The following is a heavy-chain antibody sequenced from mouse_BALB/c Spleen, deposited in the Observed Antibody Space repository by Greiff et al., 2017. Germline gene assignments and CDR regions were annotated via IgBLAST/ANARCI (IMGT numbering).Heavy chain of an antibody. J-gene: IGHJ3*01. CDR3: ARELGLQNAY. CDR2: ISYSGST. V-gene: IGHV3-2*02. D-gene: IGHD4-1*01. Sequence: EVQLQESGPGLVKPSQSLSLTCTVTGYSITSDYAWNWIRQFPGNKLEWMGYISYSGSTSYNPSLKSRISITRDTSKNQFFLQLNSVTTEDTATYYCARELGLQNAYWGQGTLVTVSA. CDR1: GYSITSDYA.